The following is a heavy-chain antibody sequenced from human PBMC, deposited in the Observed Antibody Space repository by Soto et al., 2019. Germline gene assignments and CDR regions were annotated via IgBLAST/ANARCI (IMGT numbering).Heavy chain of an antibody. CDR3: ARKWLKDAEYFLH. CDR2: IYYSGST. V-gene: IGHV4-31*03. J-gene: IGHJ1*01. D-gene: IGHD5-12*01. CDR1: GGSISRGGYY. Sequence: ASETLSLTCTVSGGSISRGGYYWSWIRQHPGKGLEWIGYIYYSGSTYYNPSLKSRVTISVDTSKNQFSLKLSSVTAADTAVYYCARKWLKDAEYFLHWGQGTLVTVSS.